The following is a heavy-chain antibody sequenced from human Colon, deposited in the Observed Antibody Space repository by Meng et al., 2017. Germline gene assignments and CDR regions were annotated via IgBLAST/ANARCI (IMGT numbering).Heavy chain of an antibody. V-gene: IGHV4-4*07. D-gene: IGHD2-21*02. CDR1: GASIPGYY. J-gene: IGHJ4*02. CDR3: AREHLVTRPLDH. Sequence: SETLSLTCTVSGASIPGYYWSWLRQPAGKGLEWFGWVYSNGNSNYNPSLQSRVTMSVDTTKNQLSLNLSSVTDADTAVYYCAREHLVTRPLDHRGQGTLVTVSS. CDR2: VYSNGNS.